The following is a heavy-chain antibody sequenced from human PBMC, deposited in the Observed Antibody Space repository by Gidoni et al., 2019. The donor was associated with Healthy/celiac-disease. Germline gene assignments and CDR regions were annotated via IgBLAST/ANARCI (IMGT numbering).Heavy chain of an antibody. CDR3: AVCSSTSMKDYYYYYGLDV. Sequence: EVQLVQSGAEVKKPGESLKISCKASGYSFTSYWIGWVRQMPGKGLEWMGIIYPGDSDTRYSPSFQGQVTISADKSISTAYLQWSSLKASDTAMYYCAVCSSTSMKDYYYYYGLDVWGQGTTVTVSS. J-gene: IGHJ6*02. V-gene: IGHV5-51*01. D-gene: IGHD2-2*01. CDR1: GYSFTSYW. CDR2: IYPGDSDT.